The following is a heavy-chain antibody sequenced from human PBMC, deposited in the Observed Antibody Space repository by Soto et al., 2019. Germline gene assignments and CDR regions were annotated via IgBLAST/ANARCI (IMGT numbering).Heavy chain of an antibody. Sequence: SETLSLTCAVSGGSLISGIYSWNWIRQPPGKGLEWIGYIYHSGSTYYNPSLKSRVTISVDRSKNQFSLKLSSVTAADTAVYYCARDSSSSWYYFDYWGQGTLVTVSS. V-gene: IGHV4-30-2*01. D-gene: IGHD6-13*01. CDR3: ARDSSSSWYYFDY. CDR1: GGSLISGIYS. J-gene: IGHJ4*02. CDR2: IYHSGST.